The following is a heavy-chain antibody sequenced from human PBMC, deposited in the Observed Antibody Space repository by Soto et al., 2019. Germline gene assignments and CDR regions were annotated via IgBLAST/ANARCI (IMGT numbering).Heavy chain of an antibody. CDR3: ARCSFYCSSTSCYADAFDI. Sequence: PGGSLRLSCAASGFTFDDYGMSWVRQAPGKGLEWVSGINWNGGSTGYADSVKGRFTISRDNAKNSLYLQMNSLRAEDTALYYCARCSFYCSSTSCYADAFDIRGQGTMVTVSS. D-gene: IGHD2-2*01. CDR2: INWNGGST. J-gene: IGHJ3*02. V-gene: IGHV3-20*04. CDR1: GFTFDDYG.